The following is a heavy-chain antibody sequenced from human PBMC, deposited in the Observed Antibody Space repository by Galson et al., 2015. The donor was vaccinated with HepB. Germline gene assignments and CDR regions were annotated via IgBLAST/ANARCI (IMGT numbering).Heavy chain of an antibody. J-gene: IGHJ4*02. Sequence: SLRLSCAASGFTFDDYAMHWVRQAPGKGLEWVSGISWNSGSIGYADSVKGRFTISRDSAKNSLYLQINSLRDEDTALYYCAKDKYGGRNTRHFDYWGQGTPVTVSS. CDR2: ISWNSGSI. CDR3: AKDKYGGRNTRHFDY. V-gene: IGHV3-9*01. D-gene: IGHD4-23*01. CDR1: GFTFDDYA.